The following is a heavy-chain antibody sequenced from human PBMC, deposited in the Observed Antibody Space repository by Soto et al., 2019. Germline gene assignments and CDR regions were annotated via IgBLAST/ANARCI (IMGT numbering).Heavy chain of an antibody. Sequence: GGSLRLSCAASGFNFSSYSMNWVRQAPGKGLEWVSLISSRSGSYIYYTESVRGRFTISRDNAKNSLYLQMNSLRAEDTAIYYCARDSKGFCSNGVCYDHWGQGTLVTVSS. V-gene: IGHV3-21*01. CDR2: ISSRSGSYI. D-gene: IGHD2-8*01. J-gene: IGHJ4*02. CDR3: ARDSKGFCSNGVCYDH. CDR1: GFNFSSYS.